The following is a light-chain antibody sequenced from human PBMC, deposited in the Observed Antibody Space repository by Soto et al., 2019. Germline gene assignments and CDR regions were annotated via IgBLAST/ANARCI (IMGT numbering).Light chain of an antibody. V-gene: IGKV3-20*01. Sequence: EIVLTQSPGTLSLSPGERATLSCRASQSVRSSSLAWYQQKPGQAPRLLIYGASSRATGIPDRFSGSGSGTDFTLTISRLEPEDFAVYYCQLYGRSTMYTFGQGTRLEIK. CDR1: QSVRSSS. J-gene: IGKJ2*01. CDR3: QLYGRSTMYT. CDR2: GAS.